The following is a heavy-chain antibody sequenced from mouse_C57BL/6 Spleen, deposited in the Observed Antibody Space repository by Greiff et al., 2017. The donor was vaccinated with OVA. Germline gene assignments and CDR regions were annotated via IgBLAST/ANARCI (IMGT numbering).Heavy chain of an antibody. Sequence: EVQVVESGGGLVKPGGSLKLSCAASGFTFSSYAMSWVRQTPEKRLEWVATISDGGSYTYYPDNVKGRFTISRDNAKNNLYLQMSHLKSEDTAMYYCARDREYGSSSYWYFDVWGTGTTVTVSS. D-gene: IGHD1-1*01. CDR2: ISDGGSYT. V-gene: IGHV5-4*01. CDR1: GFTFSSYA. CDR3: ARDREYGSSSYWYFDV. J-gene: IGHJ1*03.